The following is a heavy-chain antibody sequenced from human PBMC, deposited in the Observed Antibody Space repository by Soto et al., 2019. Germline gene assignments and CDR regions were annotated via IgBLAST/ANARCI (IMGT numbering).Heavy chain of an antibody. V-gene: IGHV1-18*04. D-gene: IGHD1-26*01. CDR2: ISGYSGNT. CDR1: GYTFTSYG. CDR3: ARERAGGSYSIWFDP. J-gene: IGHJ5*02. Sequence: QVQLVQSGAEVKKPGASVKVSCKTSGYTFTSYGISWVRQAPGQGLEWLGWISGYSGNTTYVQKLQGRVTMTTVTSTSTVYRELRSLRPDDTAVYYCARERAGGSYSIWFDPWGQGALVTVSS.